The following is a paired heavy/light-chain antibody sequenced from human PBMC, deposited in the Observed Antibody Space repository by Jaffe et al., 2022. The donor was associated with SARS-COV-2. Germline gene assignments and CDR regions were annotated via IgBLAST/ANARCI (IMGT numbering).Heavy chain of an antibody. V-gene: IGHV3-23*01. Sequence: EVQLLESGGGFVQPGGSLRLSCAASRFTISRYAMTWVRQVPGKGLEWVSGIGPSESSTIYAESVKGRFTMSRDNSENTVYLQMNNLRAEDTAMYYCAPYNSGWYFDFGGQGTLVTVSS. CDR1: RFTISRYA. J-gene: IGHJ4*02. CDR3: APYNSGWYFDF. D-gene: IGHD6-19*01. CDR2: IGPSESST.
Light chain of an antibody. CDR2: DVN. CDR3: SSYVGSYTSL. J-gene: IGLJ2*01. V-gene: IGLV2-11*01. CDR1: NSYVGAFNY. Sequence: QSALTQPRSVSGSPGQSVTISCTGTNSYVGAFNYVSWYQLHPGKAPRVIIYDVNKRPSGVPDRFSGSQSGNTASLTISGLQAEDEADYYCSSYVGSYTSLFGGGTKLTVL.